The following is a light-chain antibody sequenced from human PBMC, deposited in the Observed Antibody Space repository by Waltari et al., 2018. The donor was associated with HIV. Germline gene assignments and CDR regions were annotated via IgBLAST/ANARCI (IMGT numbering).Light chain of an antibody. CDR2: KDN. CDR1: VLAKSY. CDR3: YSAADNMGV. J-gene: IGLJ3*02. Sequence: SYELTQPSSVSVSPGQTARTTCPGDVLAKSYARWFQQKPGQAPVLVIYKDNERPSGIPERFSGSSSGTTVTLTIGGAQVEDEADYYCYSAADNMGVFGGGTKLTVL. V-gene: IGLV3-27*01.